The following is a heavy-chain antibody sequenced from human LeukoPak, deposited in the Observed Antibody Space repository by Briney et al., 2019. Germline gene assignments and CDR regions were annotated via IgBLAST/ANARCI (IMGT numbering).Heavy chain of an antibody. D-gene: IGHD3-3*01. J-gene: IGHJ5*02. CDR2: SSAYNGNT. V-gene: IGHV1-18*01. Sequence: HRASVKVSCKASGYTFTSYGISWVRQAPGQGLEWMGWSSAYNGNTNYAQKLQGRVTMTTDTSTSTAYMELRSLRSDDTAVYYCARGLEWLTRRHTWFDPWGQGTLVTVSS. CDR3: ARGLEWLTRRHTWFDP. CDR1: GYTFTSYG.